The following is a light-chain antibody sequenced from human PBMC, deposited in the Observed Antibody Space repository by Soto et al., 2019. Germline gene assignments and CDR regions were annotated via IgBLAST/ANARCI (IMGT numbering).Light chain of an antibody. V-gene: IGKV3-11*01. J-gene: IGKJ4*01. CDR2: HAS. CDR3: QRYNNWPLT. Sequence: EIVLSQSPATLSLSPGERATLSCRASQSVSNYLAWYQQRPGQAPRLLIYHASNRATGIPARFSGSGSGTDFTLTINGLQSEDFAVYYCQRYNNWPLTFGGGTKVDI. CDR1: QSVSNY.